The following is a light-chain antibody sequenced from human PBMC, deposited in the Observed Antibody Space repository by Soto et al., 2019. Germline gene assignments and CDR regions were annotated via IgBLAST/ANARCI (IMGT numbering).Light chain of an antibody. J-gene: IGKJ5*01. Sequence: DIQMTQSPSFLSASVGDRVTISCRASQAINSYLNWYQQKPGKPPNLLIYCTSDLQNSVTSRFSGGGSWTDFTLTISSLQHEDFATYYCQQSYSTLLITFGQGTRLEVK. CDR1: QAINSY. V-gene: IGKV1-39*01. CDR2: CTS. CDR3: QQSYSTLLIT.